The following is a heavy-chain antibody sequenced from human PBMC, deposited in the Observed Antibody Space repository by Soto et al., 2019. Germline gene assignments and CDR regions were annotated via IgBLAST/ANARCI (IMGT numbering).Heavy chain of an antibody. CDR3: TTDGNRGVSIYYYYYGMDV. J-gene: IGHJ6*02. V-gene: IGHV3-15*07. CDR2: IKSKTDGGTT. Sequence: GESLKISCAASGFTFSNAWMNWVRQAPGKGLEWVGRIKSKTDGGTTDYAAPVKGRFTISRDDSKNTLYLQMNSLKTEDTAVYYCTTDGNRGVSIYYYYYGMDVWGQGTTVTVSS. D-gene: IGHD1-26*01. CDR1: GFTFSNAW.